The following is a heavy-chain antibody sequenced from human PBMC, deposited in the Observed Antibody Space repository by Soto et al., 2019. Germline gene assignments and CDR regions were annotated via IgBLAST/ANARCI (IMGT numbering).Heavy chain of an antibody. Sequence: EVQLLESGGGLVQPGGSLRLSCAASGFTFSNFAMNWVRQVPGNGLEWVSIISDSGDTSYYADSVKGRFTISRDNSKNTLYLHMSSLRAEDTAVYYCAKWGNDWGYYYYGMNVWGQGTTVTVSS. CDR1: GFTFSNFA. D-gene: IGHD7-27*01. CDR2: ISDSGDTS. V-gene: IGHV3-23*01. J-gene: IGHJ6*02. CDR3: AKWGNDWGYYYYGMNV.